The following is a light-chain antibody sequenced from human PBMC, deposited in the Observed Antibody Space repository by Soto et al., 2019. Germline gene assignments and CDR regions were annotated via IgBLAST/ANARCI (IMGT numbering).Light chain of an antibody. CDR3: QQYNNWPLFT. CDR1: QSVSSN. Sequence: EIVMTQSPATLSVSPGERATLSCRASQSVSSNLAWYQQKPGQAPRLLIYGASTRATGIPARFSGSGSGTEFTLNISSLQSADFAVYYCQQYNNWPLFTFGQGTRLEIK. J-gene: IGKJ5*01. V-gene: IGKV3D-15*01. CDR2: GAS.